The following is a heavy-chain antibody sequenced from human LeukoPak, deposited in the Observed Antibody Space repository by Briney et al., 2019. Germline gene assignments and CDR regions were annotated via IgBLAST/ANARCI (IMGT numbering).Heavy chain of an antibody. CDR1: GFTFSNAW. J-gene: IGHJ4*02. D-gene: IGHD6-19*01. V-gene: IGHV3-15*01. CDR2: IKSKTDGGTT. CDR3: TTVGEAVAEDY. Sequence: GGSLRLSCAASGFTFSNAWMSWVRQAPGMGLEWVGLIKSKTDGGTTDYAAPVKGRFTISRDDSKNTLYLQMNSLKTEDTAVYYCTTVGEAVAEDYWGQGTLVTVSS.